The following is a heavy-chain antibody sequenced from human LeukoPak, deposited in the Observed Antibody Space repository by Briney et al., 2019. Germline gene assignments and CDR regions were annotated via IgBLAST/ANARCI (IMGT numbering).Heavy chain of an antibody. J-gene: IGHJ4*02. CDR1: GFIFSSYS. D-gene: IGHD3-10*01. V-gene: IGHV3-48*01. Sequence: PGGSLRLSCAASGFIFSSYSMNWVRQAPGKGLEWVSYITSSSSTIYYADSVKGRFTISRDNAKNSLYLQMNSLRAEDTAVYYCARVRGGYYFDYWGQGTLVTVSS. CDR2: ITSSSSTI. CDR3: ARVRGGYYFDY.